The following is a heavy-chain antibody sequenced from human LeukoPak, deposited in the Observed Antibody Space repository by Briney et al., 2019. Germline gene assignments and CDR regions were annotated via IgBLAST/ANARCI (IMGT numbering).Heavy chain of an antibody. CDR2: IYYSGST. J-gene: IGHJ3*02. Sequence: SETLSLTCTVSGGSISSYYWSWIRQPPGKGLEWIGCIYYSGSTNYNPSLQSRVTTSVDTSKNQFSLRLSAVTAADTAAYYCARGGGYSSDYAFDIWGQGTMVTVSS. CDR3: ARGGGYSSDYAFDI. D-gene: IGHD6-25*01. V-gene: IGHV4-59*08. CDR1: GGSISSYY.